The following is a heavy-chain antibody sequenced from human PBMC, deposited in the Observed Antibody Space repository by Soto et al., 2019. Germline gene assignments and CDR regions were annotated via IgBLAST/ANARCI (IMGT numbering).Heavy chain of an antibody. CDR3: ARRWGRTFDY. D-gene: IGHD7-27*01. CDR1: GGHISSYY. V-gene: IGHV4-59*08. CDR2: IYYSGST. Sequence: SETLSLTCTVSGGHISSYYWSWIRQPPGKGLEWIGYIYYSGSTNYNPSLKSRVTISVDTSKNQFSLKLSSVTAADTAVYYCARRWGRTFDYWGQGTLVTVSS. J-gene: IGHJ4*02.